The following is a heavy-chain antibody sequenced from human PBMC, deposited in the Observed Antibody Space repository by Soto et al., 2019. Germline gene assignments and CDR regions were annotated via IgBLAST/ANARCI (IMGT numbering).Heavy chain of an antibody. Sequence: QVQLQESGPGLVKPSQTLSLTCTVSGGSISSGVYYWNWIRQYPGKGLEWIGYIYYSGSTYYNPSLKSRVTISVDTSKNQFSLKLSSMTAADTAVYYCARGGSYHELVSDHWGQGTLVTVSS. V-gene: IGHV4-31*03. D-gene: IGHD3-16*02. CDR2: IYYSGST. CDR1: GGSISSGVYY. CDR3: ARGGSYHELVSDH. J-gene: IGHJ4*02.